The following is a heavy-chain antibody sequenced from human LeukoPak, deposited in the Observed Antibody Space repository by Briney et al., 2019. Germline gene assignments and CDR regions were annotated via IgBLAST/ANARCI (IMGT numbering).Heavy chain of an antibody. D-gene: IGHD3-22*01. CDR2: INSNSGGT. J-gene: IGHJ5*01. Sequence: ASVRVSCKASGYRFSDYYMLWVRQAPGQGLEWMGRINSNSGGTGFAEKFRGRVTMTRDTSISTAYMELSRLTSDDTAVYYCARAGGTYYYESSGYYYQNWFDSWGQGTLVTVSS. V-gene: IGHV1-2*06. CDR3: ARAGGTYYYESSGYYYQNWFDS. CDR1: GYRFSDYY.